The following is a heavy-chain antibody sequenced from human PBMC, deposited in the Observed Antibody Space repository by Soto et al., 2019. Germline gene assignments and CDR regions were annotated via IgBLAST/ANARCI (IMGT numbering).Heavy chain of an antibody. V-gene: IGHV3-11*05. D-gene: IGHD7-27*01. J-gene: IGHJ4*02. CDR2: IGSSSSYT. CDR1: GFPFSDYY. CDR3: ARRRPTGDYNY. Sequence: QVQLVESGGALVKPGGSLRLSCAASGFPFSDYYMSWIRQAPGKGLEWVSSIGSSSSYTNYADSVKGRFTISRDNAKNSLYLQMNSLRAEDTAVYYCARRRPTGDYNYWGQGTLVTVPA.